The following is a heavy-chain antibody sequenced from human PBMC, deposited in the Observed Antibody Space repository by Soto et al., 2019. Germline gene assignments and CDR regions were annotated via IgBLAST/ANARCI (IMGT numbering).Heavy chain of an antibody. CDR2: LYPGTDT. Sequence: PGGSLRLSCGASGSTVSSTYLTVVRQAPGKGLEWVAILYPGTDTVYADSVHGRFTASRASSTNTFYLQMNSLTAEYTAMYFCASSRYTGTYSGRFLDYWGQGSLVT. CDR1: GSTVSSTY. J-gene: IGHJ4*02. CDR3: ASSRYTGTYSGRFLDY. D-gene: IGHD2-15*01. V-gene: IGHV3-53*01.